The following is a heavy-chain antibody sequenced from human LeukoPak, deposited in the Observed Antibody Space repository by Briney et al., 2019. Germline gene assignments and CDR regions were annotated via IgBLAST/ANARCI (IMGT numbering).Heavy chain of an antibody. J-gene: IGHJ4*02. D-gene: IGHD3-22*01. CDR1: GFTFSSYA. CDR2: ISGSGGST. Sequence: PGGSLRLSCAVSGFTFSSYAMSWVRQAPGKGLEWVSAISGSGGSTYYTDSVKGRFTISRDNSKNTLYLQMNSLRAEDTAVYYCAKMGSSGYYLTPFDYWGQGTLVTVSS. V-gene: IGHV3-23*01. CDR3: AKMGSSGYYLTPFDY.